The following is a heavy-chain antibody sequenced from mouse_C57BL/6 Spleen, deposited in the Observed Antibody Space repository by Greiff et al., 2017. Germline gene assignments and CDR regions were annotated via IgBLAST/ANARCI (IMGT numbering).Heavy chain of an antibody. J-gene: IGHJ3*01. D-gene: IGHD2-2*01. Sequence: VQLQQSGAELVRPGASVKLSCTASGFTIKDYYMHWVKQRPEQGLEWIGRIDPEDGDTEYAPKFQGKATMTADTSSNTAYLQLSSLTSEDTAVYYCTTDGYDEGWFAYWGQGTLVTVSA. V-gene: IGHV14-1*01. CDR2: IDPEDGDT. CDR1: GFTIKDYY. CDR3: TTDGYDEGWFAY.